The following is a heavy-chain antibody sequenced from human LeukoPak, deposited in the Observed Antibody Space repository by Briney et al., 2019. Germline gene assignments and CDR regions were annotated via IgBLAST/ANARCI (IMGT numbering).Heavy chain of an antibody. CDR2: INHSGST. CDR3: ARGRYSSGWYAGHDAFDI. V-gene: IGHV4-34*01. J-gene: IGHJ3*02. CDR1: GGSFSGYY. Sequence: SETLSLTCAAYGGSFSGYYWSWIRQPPGKGLEWIGEINHSGSTNYNPSLKSRVTISVDPSKNQFSLKLSSVTAADTAVYYCARGRYSSGWYAGHDAFDIWGQGTMVTVSS. D-gene: IGHD6-19*01.